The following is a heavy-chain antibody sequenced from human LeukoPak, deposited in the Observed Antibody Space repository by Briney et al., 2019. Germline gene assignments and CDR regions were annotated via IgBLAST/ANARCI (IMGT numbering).Heavy chain of an antibody. CDR2: ISYDGTNK. D-gene: IGHD3-22*01. J-gene: IGHJ4*02. Sequence: GRSLRLSCAASGFTFSTYAMHWVRQAPGKGLEWVAIISYDGTNKYYADSVKGRFTISRDSSKNTLYLQMNSLRAEDTAVYYCARGSLTMIVVVNRGFDYWGQGTLVTVS. CDR3: ARGSLTMIVVVNRGFDY. CDR1: GFTFSTYA. V-gene: IGHV3-30-3*01.